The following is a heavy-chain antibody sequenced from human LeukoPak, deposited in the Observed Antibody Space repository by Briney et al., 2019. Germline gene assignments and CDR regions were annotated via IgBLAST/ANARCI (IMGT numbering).Heavy chain of an antibody. J-gene: IGHJ4*02. V-gene: IGHV1-24*01. CDR2: FDPEDGET. CDR1: GYTLTELS. Sequence: ASVKVSCKVSGYTLTELSMHWVRQAPGKGLEWMGGFDPEDGETIYAQKFQGRVTMTEDTSTDTAYMELSSLRSEDTAVYYCATLRGTPPRGEYYFDYWGQGTLVTVSS. CDR3: ATLRGTPPRGEYYFDY. D-gene: IGHD3-10*01.